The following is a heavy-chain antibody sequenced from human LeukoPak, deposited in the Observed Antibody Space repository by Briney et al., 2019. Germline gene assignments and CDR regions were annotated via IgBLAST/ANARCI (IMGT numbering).Heavy chain of an antibody. CDR3: ARDRPLAFFDP. Sequence: SETLSLTCTVSGGSISSSSYYWGWIRQPPGKGLEWIGSIYYSGSTYYNPSPKSRVTISVDTSKNQFSLKLSSVTAADTAVYYCARDRPLAFFDPWGQGTLVTVSS. D-gene: IGHD2/OR15-2a*01. V-gene: IGHV4-39*07. CDR1: GGSISSSSYY. J-gene: IGHJ5*02. CDR2: IYYSGST.